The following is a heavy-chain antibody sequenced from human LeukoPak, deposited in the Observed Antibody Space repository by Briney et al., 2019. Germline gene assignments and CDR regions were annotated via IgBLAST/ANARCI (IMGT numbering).Heavy chain of an antibody. V-gene: IGHV3-48*02. CDR3: ASYNWNDGFFDY. J-gene: IGHJ4*02. D-gene: IGHD1-20*01. CDR1: GFTLSTYN. CDR2: ISSSSNII. Sequence: GGSLRLSCAASGFTLSTYNMNWVRQAPGKGLEWVSYISSSSNIIYYAVSVKGRFTISRDNAKNSLSLQMNSLRDEDTAVYYCASYNWNDGFFDYWGQGTLVTVSS.